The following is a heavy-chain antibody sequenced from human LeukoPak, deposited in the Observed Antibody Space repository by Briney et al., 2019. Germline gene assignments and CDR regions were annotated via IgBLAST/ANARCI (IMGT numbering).Heavy chain of an antibody. CDR3: SAFSHKGV. D-gene: IGHD3-3*02. V-gene: IGHV3-66*01. J-gene: IGHJ6*02. CDR2: IYNCGSQ. CDR1: GFTVSNNY. Sequence: GGSLRLSCAASGFTVSNNYMSCVRHAPGKGVERVSLIYNCGSQYYGGSGRARFPISRNSSKNTLYLKFKSLRAEDTAVYYCSAFSHKGVWGQGTTVTVSS.